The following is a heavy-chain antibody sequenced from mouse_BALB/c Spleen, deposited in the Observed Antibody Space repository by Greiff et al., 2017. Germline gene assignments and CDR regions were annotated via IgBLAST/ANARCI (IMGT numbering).Heavy chain of an antibody. CDR2: INPSTGYT. Sequence: VQLQQSGAELAKPGASVKMSCKASGYTFTSYWMHWVKQRPGQGLEWIGYINPSTGYTEYNQKFKDKATLTADKSSSTAYMQLSSLTSEDSAVYYCAGFITTSVAYWGQGTLVTVSA. CDR3: AGFITTSVAY. CDR1: GYTFTSYW. J-gene: IGHJ3*01. D-gene: IGHD1-2*01. V-gene: IGHV1-7*01.